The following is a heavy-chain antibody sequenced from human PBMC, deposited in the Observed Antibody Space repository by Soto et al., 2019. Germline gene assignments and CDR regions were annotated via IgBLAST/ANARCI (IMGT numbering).Heavy chain of an antibody. CDR3: ARDQGYCSGGSCYKDWFDP. CDR2: IIPIFGTA. D-gene: IGHD2-15*01. Sequence: SVKVSCKASGGTFSSYAISWVRQAPGQGLEWMGGIIPIFGTANYAQKFQGRVTITADKSTSTAYMELSSLRSEDTAVYYCARDQGYCSGGSCYKDWFDPWGQGTLVTVSS. V-gene: IGHV1-69*06. CDR1: GGTFSSYA. J-gene: IGHJ5*02.